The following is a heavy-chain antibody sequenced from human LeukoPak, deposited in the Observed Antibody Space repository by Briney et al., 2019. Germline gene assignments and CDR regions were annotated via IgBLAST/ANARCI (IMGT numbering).Heavy chain of an antibody. J-gene: IGHJ6*03. D-gene: IGHD3-3*01. Sequence: ASVKVSCKASGGTFSSNAISWLRQAPGQGLEWMGRIIPIFGTANYAQKFQGRVTITTDESTSTAYMELGSLRSEDTAVYYCARGLSGHYYYYYMDVWGKGTTVTVSS. CDR2: IIPIFGTA. V-gene: IGHV1-69*05. CDR1: GGTFSSNA. CDR3: ARGLSGHYYYYYMDV.